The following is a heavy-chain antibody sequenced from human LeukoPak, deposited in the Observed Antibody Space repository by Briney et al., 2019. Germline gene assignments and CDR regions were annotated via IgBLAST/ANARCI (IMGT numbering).Heavy chain of an antibody. D-gene: IGHD3-3*01. CDR1: GGSISSSSYY. Sequence: KTSETLSLTCTVSGGSISSSSYYWGWIRQPPGKGLEWIGSIYYSGTTYYNPSLKSRVTMSVDTSKNQFSLKLTSVTAADTAVYYCARHASAFRYDSAFDPWGQGTLVTVSS. J-gene: IGHJ5*02. CDR2: IYYSGTT. V-gene: IGHV4-39*01. CDR3: ARHASAFRYDSAFDP.